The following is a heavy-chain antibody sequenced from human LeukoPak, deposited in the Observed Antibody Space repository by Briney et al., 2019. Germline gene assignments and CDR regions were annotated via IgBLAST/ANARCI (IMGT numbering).Heavy chain of an antibody. D-gene: IGHD4-23*01. CDR2: IVVGSGNT. J-gene: IGHJ3*02. V-gene: IGHV1-58*02. Sequence: SVKVSCKASGYTFTSYAMHWVRQAPGQRLEWIGWIVVGSGNTNYAQKFQERVTITRDMSTSTAYMELSSLRSEDTAVYYCAADITVGIFDIWGQGTMVTVSS. CDR1: GYTFTSYA. CDR3: AADITVGIFDI.